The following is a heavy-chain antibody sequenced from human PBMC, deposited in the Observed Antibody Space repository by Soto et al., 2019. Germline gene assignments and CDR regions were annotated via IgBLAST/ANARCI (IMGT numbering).Heavy chain of an antibody. J-gene: IGHJ4*02. Sequence: QITLKESGPTLVKPTQTLTLTCTFSGFSLSTSGVGVGWIRQPPGKALEWLALIYWDDDKRDSPSLKTTLTIPKDTSNNQVVLTMANMDPGDTATYSCAPRRFPRVLDYWGQGTLVTVSS. CDR3: APRRFPRVLDY. V-gene: IGHV2-5*02. CDR1: GFSLSTSGVG. CDR2: IYWDDDK.